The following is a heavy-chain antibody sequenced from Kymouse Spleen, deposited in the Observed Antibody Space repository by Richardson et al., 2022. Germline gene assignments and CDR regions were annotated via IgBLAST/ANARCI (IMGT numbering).Heavy chain of an antibody. Sequence: EVQLVESGGGLVQPGRSLRLSCAASGFTFDDYAMHWVRQAPGKGLEWVSGISWNSGSIGYADSVKGRFTISRDNAKNSLYLQMNSLRAEDTALYYCAKDIDDSGSYFDYWGQGTLVTVSS. J-gene: IGHJ4*02. CDR3: AKDIDDSGSYFDY. D-gene: IGHD1-26*01. CDR2: ISWNSGSI. CDR1: GFTFDDYA. V-gene: IGHV3-9*01.